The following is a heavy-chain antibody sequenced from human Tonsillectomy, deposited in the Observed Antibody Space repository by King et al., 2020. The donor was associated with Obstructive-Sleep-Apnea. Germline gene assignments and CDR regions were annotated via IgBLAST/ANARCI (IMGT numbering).Heavy chain of an antibody. CDR1: GSTFTNSW. Sequence: VQLVESGAEVKKPGESLKLSCKGSGSTFTNSWIGWVRQMPGKGLEYMGSIYPGDSDARYSPSFQGQVTISADKSISTAYLQWSSLKASDTAMYFCARHAAGGYYGMDVWGQGTTVTVSS. J-gene: IGHJ6*02. D-gene: IGHD3-16*01. CDR3: ARHAAGGYYGMDV. CDR2: IYPGDSDA. V-gene: IGHV5-51*01.